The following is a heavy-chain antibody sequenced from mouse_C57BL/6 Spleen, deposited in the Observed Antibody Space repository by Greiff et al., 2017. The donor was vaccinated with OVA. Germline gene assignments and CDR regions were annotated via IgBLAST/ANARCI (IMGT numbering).Heavy chain of an antibody. CDR1: GYTFTDYE. CDR3: TRSYGSSLWYFDV. J-gene: IGHJ1*03. D-gene: IGHD1-1*01. Sequence: QVQLQQSGAELVRPGASVTLSCKASGYTFTDYEMHWVKQTPVHGLEWIGAIDPETGGTAYNQKFKGKAILTADKSSSTAYMELRSLTSEDSAVYYCTRSYGSSLWYFDVWGTGTMVTVSS. CDR2: IDPETGGT. V-gene: IGHV1-15*01.